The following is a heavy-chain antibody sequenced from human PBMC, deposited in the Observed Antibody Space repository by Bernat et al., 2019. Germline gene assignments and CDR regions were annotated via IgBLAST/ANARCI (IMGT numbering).Heavy chain of an antibody. CDR3: AKGSDPYTYYYYMDV. Sequence: EVQLVESGGGLVQPGRSLRLSCAASGFTFDDYAMHWVRQAPGKGLEWVSGISWNSGSIGYADSVKGRFTISRDNAKNSLYLQMNSLRAEDTALYYCAKGSDPYTYYYYMDVWGKGTTVTVSS. CDR2: ISWNSGSI. CDR1: GFTFDDYA. D-gene: IGHD6-25*01. J-gene: IGHJ6*03. V-gene: IGHV3-9*01.